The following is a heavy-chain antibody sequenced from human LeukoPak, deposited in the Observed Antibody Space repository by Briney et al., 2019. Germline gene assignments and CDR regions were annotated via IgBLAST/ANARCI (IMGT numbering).Heavy chain of an antibody. CDR3: AKRGNPAVGHHYLDV. V-gene: IGHV3-23*01. CDR2: ITLSGGST. Sequence: GGSPRLSCAASGFTFSSYDMSWVRQAPGKGLEWVSSITLSGGSTFYADSVMGRFTISRDNSQNTLYLQMNSLSAEDTAVYYCAKRGNPAVGHHYLDVWGKGTTVSVSS. CDR1: GFTFSSYD. D-gene: IGHD2-2*01. J-gene: IGHJ6*03.